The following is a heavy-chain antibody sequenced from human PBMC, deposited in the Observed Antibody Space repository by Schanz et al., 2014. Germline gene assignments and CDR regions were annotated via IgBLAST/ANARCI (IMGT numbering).Heavy chain of an antibody. V-gene: IGHV3-33*08. D-gene: IGHD3-10*01. Sequence: VQLVQSGGGLVQPGGSLRLSCAASGFTFSRYWMQWVRQAPGKGLEWVALISYDGSSKNHADSVQGRFTISRDNSKNALYLQMDSLRAEDTAVYYCARGIITMVRGGDVGAFDIWGRGTMVTVSS. CDR1: GFTFSRYW. CDR3: ARGIITMVRGGDVGAFDI. CDR2: ISYDGSSK. J-gene: IGHJ3*02.